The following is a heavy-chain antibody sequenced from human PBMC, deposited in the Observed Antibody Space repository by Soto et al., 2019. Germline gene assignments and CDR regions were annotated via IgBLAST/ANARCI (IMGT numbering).Heavy chain of an antibody. CDR3: AKVGGRAVAEPLDY. V-gene: IGHV3-23*01. D-gene: IGHD6-19*01. CDR2: ISGSGGST. CDR1: GFTFSSYA. Sequence: EVQLLESGGGLVQPGGSLRLSCAASGFTFSSYAMSWVRQAPGKGLEWVSAISGSGGSTYYADSVKGRFTISSDNSKNTLYRQKNSLRAEDTAVYYCAKVGGRAVAEPLDYWGQGTLVTVSS. J-gene: IGHJ4*02.